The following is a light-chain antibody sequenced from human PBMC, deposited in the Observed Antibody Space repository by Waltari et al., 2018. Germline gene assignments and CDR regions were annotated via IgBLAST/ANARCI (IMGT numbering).Light chain of an antibody. Sequence: QSALTQPASVSGSPGQSITISCSGASSDIGGSKFVSWYQQHPDKAPNPMLYEVSKRPSWVSNRFSGTKSDNTASLTISGLQAEDEGDYYCASYTSVSTLVVFGGGTKLTVL. V-gene: IGLV2-14*01. CDR3: ASYTSVSTLVV. J-gene: IGLJ2*01. CDR2: EVS. CDR1: SSDIGGSKF.